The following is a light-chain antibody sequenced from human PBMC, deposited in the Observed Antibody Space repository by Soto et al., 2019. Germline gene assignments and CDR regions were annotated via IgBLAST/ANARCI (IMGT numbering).Light chain of an antibody. J-gene: IGKJ1*01. V-gene: IGKV1-5*01. Sequence: DIQMTQSPSTLSASVGDTVTVTCRASQSVSGWLAWYQQKPGKAPKLLIYHAYSLESGVPSRFSGSESGTEFTLTINSLQPDDFATYYCQQYNSYPWTFGQGTKVDIK. CDR3: QQYNSYPWT. CDR2: HAY. CDR1: QSVSGW.